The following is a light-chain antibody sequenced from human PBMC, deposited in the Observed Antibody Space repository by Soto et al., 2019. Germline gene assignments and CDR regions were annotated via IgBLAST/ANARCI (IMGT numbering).Light chain of an antibody. CDR2: GAS. CDR3: QQYGSSPQT. CDR1: QSVSSSY. J-gene: IGKJ1*01. V-gene: IGKV3-20*01. Sequence: EIVLPQSPGTLSLSPGARETLSGRASQSVSSSYLAWYQQKPGQAPRLLIYGASSRATGIPDRFSGSGSGTDFTLTISRLEPEEFAVYYCQQYGSSPQTVGQGTKVDIK.